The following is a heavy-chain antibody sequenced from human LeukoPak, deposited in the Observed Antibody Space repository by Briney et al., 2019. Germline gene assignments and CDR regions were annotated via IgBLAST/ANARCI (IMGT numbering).Heavy chain of an antibody. V-gene: IGHV4-30-2*01. D-gene: IGHD3-10*01. CDR1: GGSISSGGYS. Sequence: PSQTLSLTCAVSGGSISSGGYSWSWIRQPPGKGLEWIGYIYHSGSTNYNPSLKSRVTISVDTSKNQFSLKLSSLTAADTAVYYCARGPMGGAFDPWGQGTLVTVSS. J-gene: IGHJ5*02. CDR2: IYHSGST. CDR3: ARGPMGGAFDP.